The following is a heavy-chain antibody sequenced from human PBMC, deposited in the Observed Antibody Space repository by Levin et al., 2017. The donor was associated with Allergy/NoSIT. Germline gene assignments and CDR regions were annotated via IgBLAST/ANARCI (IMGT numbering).Heavy chain of an antibody. J-gene: IGHJ4*02. CDR2: FDPEDGET. Sequence: ASVKVSCKVSGYTLTELSMHWVRQAPGKGLEWMGGFDPEDGETIYAQKFQGRVTMTEDTSTDTAYMELSSLRSEDTAVYYCATDVPWKDYDILTGYLDYWGQGTLVTVSS. V-gene: IGHV1-24*01. CDR1: GYTLTELS. CDR3: ATDVPWKDYDILTGYLDY. D-gene: IGHD3-9*01.